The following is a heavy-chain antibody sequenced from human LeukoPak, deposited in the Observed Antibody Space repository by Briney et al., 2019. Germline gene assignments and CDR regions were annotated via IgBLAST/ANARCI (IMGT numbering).Heavy chain of an antibody. CDR1: GGSISSYY. V-gene: IGHV4-59*12. CDR2: IYHSGST. Sequence: SETLSLTCTVSGGSISSYYWSWIRQPPGKGLEWIGYIYHSGSTYYNPSLKSRVTISVDRSKNQFSLKLSSVTAADTAVYYCARGKPAPPDYWGQGTLVTVSS. CDR3: ARGKPAPPDY. J-gene: IGHJ4*02.